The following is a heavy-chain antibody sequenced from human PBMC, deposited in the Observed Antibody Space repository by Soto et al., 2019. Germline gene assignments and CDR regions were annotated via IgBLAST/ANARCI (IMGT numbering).Heavy chain of an antibody. J-gene: IGHJ6*02. CDR2: FDPEDGET. V-gene: IGHV1-24*01. D-gene: IGHD3-9*01. CDR3: ATSDPYDILTGYFPYYYYGMDV. Sequence: ASVKVSCKVSGYTLTELSMHWVRQAPGKGLEWMGGFDPEDGETIYAQKFQGRVTMTEDTSTDTAYMELSSLRSEDTAVYYCATSDPYDILTGYFPYYYYGMDVWGQGTMVTVSS. CDR1: GYTLTELS.